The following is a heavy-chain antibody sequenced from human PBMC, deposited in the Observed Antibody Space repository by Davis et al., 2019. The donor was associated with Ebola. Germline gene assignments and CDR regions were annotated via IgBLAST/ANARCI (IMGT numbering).Heavy chain of an antibody. V-gene: IGHV3-23*01. Sequence: GGSLRLSCAASGFTFSSYGMSWVRQVPGKGLEWVSGISGSGGRTYYADSVKGRFTISRDNSKNTLYLQMDSLRAEDTAVYYCATLRYFDWLFPNGPDYWGQGTLVTVSS. CDR2: ISGSGGRT. CDR1: GFTFSSYG. J-gene: IGHJ4*02. CDR3: ATLRYFDWLFPNGPDY. D-gene: IGHD3-9*01.